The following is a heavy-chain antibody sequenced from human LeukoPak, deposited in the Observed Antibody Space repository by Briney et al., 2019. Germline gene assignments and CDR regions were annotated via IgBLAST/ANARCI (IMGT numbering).Heavy chain of an antibody. D-gene: IGHD6-6*01. CDR1: GFTFNHYT. CDR2: MTSSSHS. Sequence: KPGGSLRLSCAASGFTFNHYTMNWVRQAPGKGLEWVSSMTSSSHSYYADSVKGRFTISRDNSKNTLYLQMNSLRAEDTAVYYCARDLSYSSSSGVFDYWGQGTLVTVSS. V-gene: IGHV3-69-1*01. CDR3: ARDLSYSSSSGVFDY. J-gene: IGHJ4*02.